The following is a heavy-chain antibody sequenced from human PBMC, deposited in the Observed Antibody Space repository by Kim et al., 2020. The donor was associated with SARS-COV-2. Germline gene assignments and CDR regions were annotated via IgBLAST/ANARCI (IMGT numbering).Heavy chain of an antibody. J-gene: IGHJ3*02. CDR2: IKEDGSHT. CDR1: GFTFSSYW. V-gene: IGHV3-7*01. Sequence: GGSLRLSCAASGFTFSSYWMTWVRRAPGKGLEWVANIKEDGSHTNYMDSVRGRFTISRDNAKNSLFLQMNSLRAEDTAVYYCARDSDYFRSATNSYDAYDIWGQGTMVTVSS. CDR3: ARDSDYFRSATNSYDAYDI. D-gene: IGHD3-10*01.